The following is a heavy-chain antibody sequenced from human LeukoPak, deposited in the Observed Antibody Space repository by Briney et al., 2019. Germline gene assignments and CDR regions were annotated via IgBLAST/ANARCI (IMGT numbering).Heavy chain of an antibody. D-gene: IGHD2-15*01. V-gene: IGHV1-69*13. J-gene: IGHJ6*03. CDR3: ATRRRCSGGSCYHYYYYYMDV. CDR1: GGTFSSYA. Sequence: GASVKVSCKASGGTFSSYAISWVRQAPGQGLEWMGGIIPIFGTANYAQKFQGRVTITADESTSTAYMELSSLRSEDTAVYYCATRRRCSGGSCYHYYYYYMDVWGKGTTVTVSS. CDR2: IIPIFGTA.